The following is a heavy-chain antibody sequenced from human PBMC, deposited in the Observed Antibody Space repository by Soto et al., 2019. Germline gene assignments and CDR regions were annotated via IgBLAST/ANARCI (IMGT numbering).Heavy chain of an antibody. J-gene: IGHJ6*02. CDR1: GFTFSSYG. V-gene: IGHV3-33*01. D-gene: IGHD4-17*01. CDR3: ARRTGYRDSGAAYYGMYV. CDR2: MWYDGSNK. Sequence: QVQLVESGGGVVQPGRSLRLSCAASGFTFSSYGMHWVRQAPGKGLEWVAVMWYDGSNKYYADSVMGRFTISRDNSKNPLYVQISSLRSEDTAVYYCARRTGYRDSGAAYYGMYVWGQGTTLTVSS.